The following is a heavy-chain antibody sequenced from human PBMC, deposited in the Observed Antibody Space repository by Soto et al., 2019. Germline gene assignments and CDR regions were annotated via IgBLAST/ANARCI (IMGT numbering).Heavy chain of an antibody. CDR1: GVSVDSGAYY. CDR2: IYFNGST. D-gene: IGHD2-2*01. J-gene: IGHJ4*02. Sequence: QGQLQQSGPGLVKPSQTLSLPCTVSGVSVDSGAYYWSWIRQHPGKGLEWIGNIYFNGSTCYNQSLKSRLTISLDKSKNQFSLKLSSVTAADTAVYSCARFRFSASWSKFDYWGQGTLVTVSS. CDR3: ARFRFSASWSKFDY. V-gene: IGHV4-31*03.